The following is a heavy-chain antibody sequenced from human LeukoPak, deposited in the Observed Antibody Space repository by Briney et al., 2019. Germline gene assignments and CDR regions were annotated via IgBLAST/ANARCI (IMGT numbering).Heavy chain of an antibody. CDR3: AKTRGIFHYYGMGV. CDR1: GFTFSRYD. Sequence: GGSLRLSCAASGFTFSRYDLSWVRQAPGKGLEWVSGISGSGGSTYYADSVKGRFTISRDNSKNTLYLQMNSLRAEDRAVYYCAKTRGIFHYYGMGVWGQGTTVTVSS. D-gene: IGHD3-16*01. CDR2: ISGSGGST. J-gene: IGHJ6*02. V-gene: IGHV3-23*01.